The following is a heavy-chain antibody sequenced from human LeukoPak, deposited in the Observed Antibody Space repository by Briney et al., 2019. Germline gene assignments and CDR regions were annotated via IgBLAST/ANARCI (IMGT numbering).Heavy chain of an antibody. CDR3: ARDLGDSSGYPDVYFDY. D-gene: IGHD3-22*01. V-gene: IGHV1-18*04. CDR2: ISAYNGNT. J-gene: IGHJ4*02. Sequence: AASVKVSCKASGYIFTDYYMHWVRQAPGQGLEWMGWISAYNGNTNYAQKLQGRVTMTTDTSTSTAYMELRSLRSDDTAVYYCARDLGDSSGYPDVYFDYWGQGTLVTVSS. CDR1: GYIFTDYY.